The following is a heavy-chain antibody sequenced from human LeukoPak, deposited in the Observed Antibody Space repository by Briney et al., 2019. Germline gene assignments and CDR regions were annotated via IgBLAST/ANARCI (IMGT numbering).Heavy chain of an antibody. V-gene: IGHV3-23*01. Sequence: PGGSLRLSCAASGFTFSSYAMSWVRQAPGKGLEWVSVISGSGGSTYSAESVKGRFTISRDNSKNTLYLQMNSLRVEDTAVYYCAKGPRACGWTYFDYWGQGTLVTVSS. CDR2: ISGSGGST. CDR3: AKGPRACGWTYFDY. J-gene: IGHJ4*02. D-gene: IGHD6-19*01. CDR1: GFTFSSYA.